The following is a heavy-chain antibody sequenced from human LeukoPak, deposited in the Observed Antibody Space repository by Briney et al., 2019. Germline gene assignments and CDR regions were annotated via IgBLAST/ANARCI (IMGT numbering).Heavy chain of an antibody. CDR3: ARDWHYGDYENDY. J-gene: IGHJ4*02. Sequence: ASVKVSCKASGYTFTGYYMHWVRQAPGQGLEWMGWINPNSGGTNYAQKFQGRVTMTRDTSISTAYMELSRLRSDDTAVYYCARDWHYGDYENDYWGQGTPVTVSS. CDR2: INPNSGGT. V-gene: IGHV1-2*02. CDR1: GYTFTGYY. D-gene: IGHD4-17*01.